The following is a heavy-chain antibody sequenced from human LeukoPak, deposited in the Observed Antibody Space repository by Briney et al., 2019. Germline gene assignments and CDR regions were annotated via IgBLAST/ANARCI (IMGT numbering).Heavy chain of an antibody. J-gene: IGHJ3*02. CDR1: GFTFSSYA. CDR2: ISYDGSNK. D-gene: IGHD3-22*01. Sequence: GGSLRLSCAASGFTFSSYAMHWVRQAPGKGLEWVAVISYDGSNKYYADSVKGRFTISRDNSKNTLYLQMNSLRAEDTAVYYCARDGVVDYYDSSSPGAFDIWGQGTMVTVSS. CDR3: ARDGVVDYYDSSSPGAFDI. V-gene: IGHV3-30-3*01.